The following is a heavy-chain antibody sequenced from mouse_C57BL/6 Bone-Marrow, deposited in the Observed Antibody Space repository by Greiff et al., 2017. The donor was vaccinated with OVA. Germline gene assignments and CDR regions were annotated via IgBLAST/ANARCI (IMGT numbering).Heavy chain of an antibody. Sequence: EVKLQESGAELVRPGASVKLSCTASGFNIKDDYMHWVKQRPEQGLEWIGWIDPENGDTEYASKFQGKATITADTSSNTAYLQLSSLTSEDTAVYYCTTRLSGYFDVWGTGTTVTVSS. CDR2: IDPENGDT. J-gene: IGHJ1*03. D-gene: IGHD1-1*02. V-gene: IGHV14-4*01. CDR1: GFNIKDDY. CDR3: TTRLSGYFDV.